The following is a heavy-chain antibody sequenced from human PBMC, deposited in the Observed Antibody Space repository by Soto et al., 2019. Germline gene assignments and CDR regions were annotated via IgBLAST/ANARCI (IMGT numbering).Heavy chain of an antibody. CDR2: IYYSGST. J-gene: IGHJ4*02. Sequence: QVQLQESGPGLVKPSETLSLTCIVSGGSISGSYWSWIRQSPGKGLEWIGYIYYSGSTNYNPSLKSRVTISVDMSKSQFSLRLCSVTAADTAVYYCARGRWLIDYWGQGALVTVSS. V-gene: IGHV4-59*01. CDR1: GGSISGSY. D-gene: IGHD5-18*01. CDR3: ARGRWLIDY.